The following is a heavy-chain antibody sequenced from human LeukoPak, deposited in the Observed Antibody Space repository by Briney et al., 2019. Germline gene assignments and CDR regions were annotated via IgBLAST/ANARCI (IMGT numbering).Heavy chain of an antibody. CDR2: ISAYNGNK. Sequence: SWVRXAXGQGREWXXWISAYNGNKNYAQKLQGRVTMTTDTSTSTAYMELRSLRSDDTAVYYCARDRVVGATSWFDPWGQGTLVTVSS. V-gene: IGHV1-18*01. D-gene: IGHD1-26*01. J-gene: IGHJ5*02. CDR3: ARDRVVGATSWFDP.